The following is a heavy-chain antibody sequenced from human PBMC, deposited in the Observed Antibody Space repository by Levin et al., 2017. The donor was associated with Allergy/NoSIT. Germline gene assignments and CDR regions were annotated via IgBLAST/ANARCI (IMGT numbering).Heavy chain of an antibody. Sequence: LSLTCAASGFKFDDYAMHWVRQAPGKGLEWVSGISWNSGSIGYADSVKGRFTISRDNAENSLYLQMNSLRAEDTAFYYCTKDTRLGESSLYGWYFDVWGRGTLVTVSS. CDR2: ISWNSGSI. D-gene: IGHD3-16*02. V-gene: IGHV3-9*01. CDR3: TKDTRLGESSLYGWYFDV. J-gene: IGHJ2*01. CDR1: GFKFDDYA.